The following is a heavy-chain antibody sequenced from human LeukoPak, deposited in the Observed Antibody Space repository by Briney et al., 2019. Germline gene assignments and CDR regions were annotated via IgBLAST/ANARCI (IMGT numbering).Heavy chain of an antibody. V-gene: IGHV4-59*01. CDR3: ARDTLSGWPDYYYYGMDV. D-gene: IGHD6-19*01. CDR2: IYYSGST. CDR1: GASISGYY. J-gene: IGHJ6*02. Sequence: PSETLSLTCTVSGASISGYYWSWIRQPPGKGLEWIGYIYYSGSTNYNPSLKSRVTISVDTSKNQFSLKLSSVTAADTAVYYCARDTLSGWPDYYYYGMDVWGQGTTVTVSS.